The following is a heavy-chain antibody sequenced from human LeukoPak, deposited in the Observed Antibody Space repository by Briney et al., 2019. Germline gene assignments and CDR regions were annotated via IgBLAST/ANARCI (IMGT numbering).Heavy chain of an antibody. CDR2: FSRGGVT. J-gene: IGHJ4*02. Sequence: GGSLRLSCAASGFTLSTYTMSWVRQVPGKGLEWVSAFSRGGVTYYAESVKGRFTISRDNSKNTLFLQMNSLRAEDMAPYYCAKGMSCGGSSCSYFESWGQGTLVTVSS. CDR1: GFTLSTYT. CDR3: AKGMSCGGSSCSYFES. D-gene: IGHD2-15*01. V-gene: IGHV3-23*01.